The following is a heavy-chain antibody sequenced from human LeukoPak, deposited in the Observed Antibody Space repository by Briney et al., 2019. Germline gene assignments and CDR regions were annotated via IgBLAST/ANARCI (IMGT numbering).Heavy chain of an antibody. CDR1: GGSISSSNW. CDR3: ARHSSYTSGWFQDY. CDR2: IYHSGST. V-gene: IGHV4-4*02. J-gene: IGHJ4*02. Sequence: PSGTLSLTCAVSGGSISSSNWWSWVRQPPGKGLEWIGEIYHSGSTNYNPSLKSRVTISVDTSRNQFSLKLNSVTAADTAVYHCARHSSYTSGWFQDYWGQGTLVSVSS. D-gene: IGHD6-19*01.